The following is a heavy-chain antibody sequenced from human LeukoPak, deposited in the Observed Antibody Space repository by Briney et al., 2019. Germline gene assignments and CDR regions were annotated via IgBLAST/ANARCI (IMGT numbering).Heavy chain of an antibody. Sequence: SETLSLTCTVSGGSISSYYWSWIRQPPGKGLEWIGYIYYSGSTNYNPSLKSRVTISVDTSKNQFSLKLSSATAADTALYYCAKDFHRLGEFDAFDIWGQGTMVTVSS. J-gene: IGHJ3*02. CDR2: IYYSGST. CDR1: GGSISSYY. D-gene: IGHD3-16*01. CDR3: AKDFHRLGEFDAFDI. V-gene: IGHV4-59*01.